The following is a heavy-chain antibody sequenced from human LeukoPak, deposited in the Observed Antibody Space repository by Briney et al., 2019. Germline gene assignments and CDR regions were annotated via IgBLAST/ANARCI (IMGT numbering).Heavy chain of an antibody. D-gene: IGHD3-22*01. CDR1: GLTFSSNA. CDR2: ISGSGGST. J-gene: IGHJ4*02. Sequence: PGGSLRLSCAASGLTFSSNAMSWVRQAPGKGLEWVSSISGSGGSTYYADSVKGRFTISRDNSKNTVYLQMNSLRAEDTAAYYCAQVRTGYYYFNLDYWGQGTLVTVSS. CDR3: AQVRTGYYYFNLDY. V-gene: IGHV3-23*01.